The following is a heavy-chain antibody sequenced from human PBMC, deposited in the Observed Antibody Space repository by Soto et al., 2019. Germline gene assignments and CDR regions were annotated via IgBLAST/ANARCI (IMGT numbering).Heavy chain of an antibody. D-gene: IGHD5-12*01. CDR3: ARDGGYDYYFDY. CDR2: ISSSSSYI. Sequence: GGSLRLSCAASGFTFRNYGMNWVRQAPGKGLEWVSSISSSSSYIYYADSVKGRFTISRDNAKNSLYLQMNSLRAEDTAVYYCARDGGYDYYFDYWGQGTLVTVSS. V-gene: IGHV3-21*01. J-gene: IGHJ4*02. CDR1: GFTFRNYG.